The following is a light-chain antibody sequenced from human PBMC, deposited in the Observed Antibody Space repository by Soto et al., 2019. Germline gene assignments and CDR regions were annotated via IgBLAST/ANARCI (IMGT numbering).Light chain of an antibody. V-gene: IGKV3-15*01. CDR1: QSLSSD. CDR3: QQYNKWPRT. J-gene: IGKJ1*01. Sequence: EIMMTQSPATLSVSQGERATLSCRASQSLSSDLAWYQQKVGQAPRLLIYGASTRATGIPARYSGSGSGTEFNFTISSLQSEDFAVYYCQQYNKWPRTFGQGTKVGIK. CDR2: GAS.